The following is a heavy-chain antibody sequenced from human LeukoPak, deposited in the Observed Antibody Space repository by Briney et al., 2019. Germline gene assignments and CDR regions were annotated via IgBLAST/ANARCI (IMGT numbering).Heavy chain of an antibody. V-gene: IGHV4-4*07. D-gene: IGHD4-17*01. Sequence: SETLSLTSTVSGGSISSYYWSWIRQPAGKGLEWIGRIYTSGSTNYNPSLKSRVTMSVDTSKNQFSLKLSSVTAADTAVYYCARAVPMTTVTTGAFDIWGQGTMVTASS. CDR3: ARAVPMTTVTTGAFDI. CDR2: IYTSGST. J-gene: IGHJ3*02. CDR1: GGSISSYY.